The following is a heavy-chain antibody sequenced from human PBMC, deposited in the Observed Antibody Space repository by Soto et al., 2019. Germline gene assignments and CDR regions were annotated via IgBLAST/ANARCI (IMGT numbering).Heavy chain of an antibody. CDR2: INPNSGGT. D-gene: IGHD2-15*01. CDR1: GYTFTGYY. V-gene: IGHV1-2*04. Sequence: ASVKVSCKASGYTFTGYYMHWVRQAPGQGLEWMGWINPNSGGTNYAQKFQGWVTMTRDTSISTAYMELSRLRSDDTAVYYCARGPNLYLYYFDYWGQGTLVTVSS. J-gene: IGHJ4*02. CDR3: ARGPNLYLYYFDY.